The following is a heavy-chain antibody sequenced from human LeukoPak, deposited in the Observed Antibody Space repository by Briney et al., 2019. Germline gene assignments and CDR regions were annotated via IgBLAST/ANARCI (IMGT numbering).Heavy chain of an antibody. V-gene: IGHV4-59*01. D-gene: IGHD6-25*01. J-gene: IGHJ5*02. CDR1: GGSINNYY. CDR3: ARDLPSGWFDP. CDR2: IYYSGST. Sequence: PSETLSLTCTVSGGSINNYYWSWIRQPPGKGLEWIGYIYYSGSTNYNPSLKSRVTISVDTSKNQFSLKLSSVTAADTAVHYCARDLPSGWFDPWGQGTLVTVSS.